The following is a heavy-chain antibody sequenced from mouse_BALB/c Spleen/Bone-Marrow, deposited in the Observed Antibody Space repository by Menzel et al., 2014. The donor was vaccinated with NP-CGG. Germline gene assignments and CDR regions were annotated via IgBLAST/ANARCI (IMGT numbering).Heavy chain of an antibody. CDR2: IWAGGST. CDR1: GFSLTSYG. D-gene: IGHD2-2*01. V-gene: IGHV2-9*02. Sequence: QVQLKESGPGLVSPSQSLSITCTVSGFSLTSYGVHWVRQPQGKGLEWLGVIWAGGSTNYNSALMSRLSISKDNSKSQIFLKMNSLQTDDTAMYYCARDREYGYYYAMDYWGQGTSVTVSS. J-gene: IGHJ4*01. CDR3: ARDREYGYYYAMDY.